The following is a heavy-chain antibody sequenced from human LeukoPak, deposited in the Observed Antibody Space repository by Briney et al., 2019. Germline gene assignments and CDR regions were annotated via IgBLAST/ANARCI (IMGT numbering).Heavy chain of an antibody. CDR2: ISSSGSTI. D-gene: IGHD2-21*02. Sequence: GGSLRLSCAASGFTFSSYSMNWVRQTPGKGLESVSYISSSGSTIYYADSVKGRFTISRDNTKNSLYLQMNSLRAEDTAVYYCASRNQYCGGDCFWAFDIWGQGTMVTVSS. V-gene: IGHV3-48*04. CDR3: ASRNQYCGGDCFWAFDI. CDR1: GFTFSSYS. J-gene: IGHJ3*02.